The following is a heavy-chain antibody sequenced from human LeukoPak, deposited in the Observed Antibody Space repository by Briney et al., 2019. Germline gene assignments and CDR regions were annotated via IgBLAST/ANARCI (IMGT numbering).Heavy chain of an antibody. D-gene: IGHD2-2*01. CDR1: GFTFNSYW. CDR3: ASNSVYCSTTSCSYYFDN. Sequence: GGSLRLSCAASGFTFNSYWMNWVRQAPGKGLEWVANIKQDGSEKYYVDSVKGRFTISRDNAKNSLYLQMNSLRAEDTAVYYCASNSVYCSTTSCSYYFDNWGQETLVTVSS. J-gene: IGHJ4*02. V-gene: IGHV3-7*01. CDR2: IKQDGSEK.